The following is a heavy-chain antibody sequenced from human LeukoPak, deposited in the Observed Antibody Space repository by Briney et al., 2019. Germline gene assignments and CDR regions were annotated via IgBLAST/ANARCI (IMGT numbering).Heavy chain of an antibody. D-gene: IGHD6-19*01. CDR1: GFTFSSYA. CDR3: AKLYSSGWYGT. J-gene: IGHJ5*02. V-gene: IGHV3-23*01. CDR2: ISGSGGST. Sequence: PGGTLRLSCAASGFTFSSYAMSWVRQAPGKGLEWVSAISGSGGSTYYADSVKGRFNISRDNSKNTLYLQMNSLRAEDTAVYYCAKLYSSGWYGTWGQGTLVTVSS.